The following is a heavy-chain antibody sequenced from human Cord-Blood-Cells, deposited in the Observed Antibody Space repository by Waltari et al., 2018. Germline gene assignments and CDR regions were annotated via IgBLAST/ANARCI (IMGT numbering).Heavy chain of an antibody. CDR2: IYHSGST. Sequence: QVQLQESGPGLVKPSETLSLTCAVSGYSISSGYYWGWIRQHPGKGLEWIGIIYHSGSTYYNPSLKRRVTISVDTSKNQFSLKLSSVTAADTAVYYCARVNYVSTGPWGQGTLVTVSS. V-gene: IGHV4-38-2*01. D-gene: IGHD3-10*01. CDR3: ARVNYVSTGP. CDR1: GYSISSGYY. J-gene: IGHJ5*02.